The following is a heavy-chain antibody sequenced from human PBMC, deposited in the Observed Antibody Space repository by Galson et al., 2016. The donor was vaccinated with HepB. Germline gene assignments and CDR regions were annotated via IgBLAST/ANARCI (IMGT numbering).Heavy chain of an antibody. V-gene: IGHV3-33*01. J-gene: IGHJ4*02. D-gene: IGHD5-18*01. CDR3: ARGQRIHLWSPSSPDY. CDR1: GFTFSNCA. Sequence: SLRLSCAASGFTFSNCAMHWVRQAPGKGLEWVAGIWYDGSNKYYADSVKGRFTISRDNSKNTLYLQMNSLRVEDTAVYHCARGQRIHLWSPSSPDYWGQGTLVTVST. CDR2: IWYDGSNK.